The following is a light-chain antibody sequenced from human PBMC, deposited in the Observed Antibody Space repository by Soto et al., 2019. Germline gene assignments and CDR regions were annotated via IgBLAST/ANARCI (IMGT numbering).Light chain of an antibody. J-gene: IGLJ1*01. V-gene: IGLV2-14*01. Sequence: QSALTQPASVSGSPGQSITISCTGTISDVGGYNYVSWYQQHPGKAPKLMIYEVSHRPSGVSNRFSGSKSGNTASLTISGRQAEDEADYYCSSYTGSSTLYVFGTGTKLTVL. CDR2: EVS. CDR1: ISDVGGYNY. CDR3: SSYTGSSTLYV.